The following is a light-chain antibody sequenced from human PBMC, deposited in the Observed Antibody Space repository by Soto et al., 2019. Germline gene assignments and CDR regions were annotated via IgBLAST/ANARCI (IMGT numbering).Light chain of an antibody. J-gene: IGKJ1*01. CDR2: GAS. CDR3: QKNVSSLT. CDR1: QSVDSSF. Sequence: EIVLTQSPGSLSLSPGERATLSCRASQSVDSSFFAWYQQKPGQAPRLLIYGASNRATGIPDRFSGRGSGADFTHTTTGLQADDFALCYYQKNVSSLTCGQGTKVEIK. V-gene: IGKV3-20*01.